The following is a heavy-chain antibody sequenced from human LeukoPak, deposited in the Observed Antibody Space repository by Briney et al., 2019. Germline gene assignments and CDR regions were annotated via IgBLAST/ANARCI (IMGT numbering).Heavy chain of an antibody. J-gene: IGHJ4*02. Sequence: SETLSLTCTVSGGSISSYYWSWVRQPPGKGLEWIGYLCYSGSTNYNPSLESRVTISVDTSKNHFSLKLRSVTAADTAVYYCARGRGYYFDYWGQGTLVTVSS. CDR3: ARGRGYYFDY. CDR2: LCYSGST. CDR1: GGSISSYY. V-gene: IGHV4-59*01.